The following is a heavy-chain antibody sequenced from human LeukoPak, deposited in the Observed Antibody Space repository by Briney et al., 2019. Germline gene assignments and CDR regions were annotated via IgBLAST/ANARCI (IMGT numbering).Heavy chain of an antibody. CDR3: ASNPQSKYYYYYMDV. CDR1: GFTFSSYA. Sequence: GGSLRPSCAASGFTFSSYAMHWVRQAPGKGLEYVSAISSNGGSTYYANSVKGRFTISRDNSKNTLYLQMGSLRAEDMAVYYCASNPQSKYYYYYMDVWGKGTTVTVSS. V-gene: IGHV3-64*01. CDR2: ISSNGGST. J-gene: IGHJ6*03. D-gene: IGHD4-11*01.